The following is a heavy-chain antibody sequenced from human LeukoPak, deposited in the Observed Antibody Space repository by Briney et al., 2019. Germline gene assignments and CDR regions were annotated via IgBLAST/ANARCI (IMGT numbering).Heavy chain of an antibody. CDR2: ISSSSSYI. CDR3: AREEIHPRHRMDV. CDR1: GFTFSSYA. Sequence: GGSLRLSCAASGFTFSSYAMRWVRQAPGKGLEWVSSISSSSSYIYYADSVKGRFTISRDNAKNSLYLQMNSLRAEDTAVYYCAREEIHPRHRMDVWGQGTTVTVSS. V-gene: IGHV3-21*01. D-gene: IGHD1-14*01. J-gene: IGHJ6*02.